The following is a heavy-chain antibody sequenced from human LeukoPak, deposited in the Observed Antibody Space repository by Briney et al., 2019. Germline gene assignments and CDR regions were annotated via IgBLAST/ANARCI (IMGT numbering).Heavy chain of an antibody. V-gene: IGHV3-48*02. CDR3: ARDKEREWLVQNYYYGMDV. Sequence: GGSLRLSCAASGFTFNSYSMSWVRQAPGKGLEWVSYISHTSESTYYADSVRGRFSISRDDAKSSLYLQMNSLRDEDTAVYYCARDKEREWLVQNYYYGMDVWGQGTTVTVSS. CDR2: ISHTSEST. CDR1: GFTFNSYS. D-gene: IGHD6-19*01. J-gene: IGHJ6*02.